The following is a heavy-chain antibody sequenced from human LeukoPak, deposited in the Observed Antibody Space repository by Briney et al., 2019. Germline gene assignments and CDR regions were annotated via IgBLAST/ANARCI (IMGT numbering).Heavy chain of an antibody. CDR1: GFTFSSYG. CDR2: ISYDGSNK. J-gene: IGHJ4*02. CDR3: ARVVDY. Sequence: HPGGSLRLSCAASGFTFSSYGMHWVRQAPGKGLEWVAVISYDGSNKYYADSVKGRFTISRDNSKNTLYLQMNSLRAEDTAVYYCARVVDYWGQGTLVTVSS. V-gene: IGHV3-30*03.